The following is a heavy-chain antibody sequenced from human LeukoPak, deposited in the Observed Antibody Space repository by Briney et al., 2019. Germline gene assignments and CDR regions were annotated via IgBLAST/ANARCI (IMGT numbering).Heavy chain of an antibody. CDR3: ARDDGQGGPFDY. CDR2: IYSGSST. J-gene: IGHJ4*02. V-gene: IGHV3-53*01. Sequence: GGSLRISCAVSGFTVSSSCMSWVRQAPGKGLEWVSVIYSGSSTYYAGSVKGRFTISRDNSKNTLYLQMNSLRVEDTAVYYCARDDGQGGPFDYWGQGTLVTVSS. D-gene: IGHD3-16*01. CDR1: GFTVSSSC.